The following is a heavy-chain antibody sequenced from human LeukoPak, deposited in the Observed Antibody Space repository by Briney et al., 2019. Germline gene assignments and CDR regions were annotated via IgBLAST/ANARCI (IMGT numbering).Heavy chain of an antibody. J-gene: IGHJ4*02. V-gene: IGHV4-30-2*01. Sequence: TSETVSLTCTVSGGSISSGGYYWSWIRQPPGKGLEWIGYIYHSGSTYYNPSLKSRVTISVDRSKNQFSLKLSSVTAADTAVFYCARAIDYTNYFDYWGQGTLVTVSS. D-gene: IGHD4-11*01. CDR2: IYHSGST. CDR1: GGSISSGGYY. CDR3: ARAIDYTNYFDY.